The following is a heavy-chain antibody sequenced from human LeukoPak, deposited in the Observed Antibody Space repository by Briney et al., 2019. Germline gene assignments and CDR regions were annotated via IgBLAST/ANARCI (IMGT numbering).Heavy chain of an antibody. D-gene: IGHD6-19*01. CDR3: AKDFYIAVAGTTRMDV. CDR1: GFTFSSYA. V-gene: IGHV3-23*01. CDR2: ISGSGGST. Sequence: TGGSLRLSCAASGFTFSSYAMSWVRQAPGKGLEWVSAISGSGGSTYYADSVKGRFTISRDNSKNTLYLQMNSLRAQDTAVYYCAKDFYIAVAGTTRMDVWGKGPTVTVSS. J-gene: IGHJ6*03.